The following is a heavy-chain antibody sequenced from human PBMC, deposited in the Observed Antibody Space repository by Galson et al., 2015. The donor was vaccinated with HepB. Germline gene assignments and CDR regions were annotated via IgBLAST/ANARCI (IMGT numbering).Heavy chain of an antibody. Sequence: SLRLSCAASGFTFSSYAMHWVRQAPGKGLEYVSAISSNGGSTYYADSVKGRFTISRDNSKNTLYLQMSSLRAEDTAVYYCVRMDYDILIGSGGFFDYWGQGTLVTVSS. J-gene: IGHJ4*02. CDR2: ISSNGGST. CDR3: VRMDYDILIGSGGFFDY. V-gene: IGHV3-64D*06. D-gene: IGHD3-9*01. CDR1: GFTFSSYA.